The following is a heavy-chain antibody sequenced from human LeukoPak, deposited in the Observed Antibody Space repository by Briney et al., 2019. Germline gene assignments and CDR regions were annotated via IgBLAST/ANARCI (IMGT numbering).Heavy chain of an antibody. J-gene: IGHJ4*02. CDR2: IKQDGSEE. V-gene: IGHV3-7*04. CDR3: ARDSGFPTRCFDC. D-gene: IGHD3-10*01. Sequence: GGSLRLSCETSGFTFRSYWMSWVRQAPGKGLEWVANIKQDGSEEYYVDSVGGRFSISRDNAKNSLYLQMNSLRAEDTAVYSCARDSGFPTRCFDCWGQGTLVTVSS. CDR1: GFTFRSYW.